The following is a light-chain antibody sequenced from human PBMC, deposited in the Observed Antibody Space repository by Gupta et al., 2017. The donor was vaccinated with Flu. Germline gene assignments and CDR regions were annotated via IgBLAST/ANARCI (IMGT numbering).Light chain of an antibody. V-gene: IGLV2-8*01. Sequence: SVAISCTGTSSDVGAYNYVSWYQQRPAKAPQLIIYEVNKRPSGVPARFSGSKSGNTASLAVSGLQAEDEADYYCSSYAGSNNYVFGTGTKVTVL. CDR2: EVN. CDR3: SSYAGSNNYV. CDR1: SSDVGAYNY. J-gene: IGLJ1*01.